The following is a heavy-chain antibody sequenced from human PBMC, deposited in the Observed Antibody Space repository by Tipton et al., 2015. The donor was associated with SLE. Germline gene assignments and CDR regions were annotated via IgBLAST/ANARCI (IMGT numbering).Heavy chain of an antibody. CDR3: ATTYYYGSVPEMDV. Sequence: QLVQSGPEVKKPGASVKVSCKASGYTFTSYGISWVRQAPGQGLEWMGWINTYSGNTNYSQKVQGRVTMTTDTSTSTAYMELRSLRSDDTAVYYCATTYYYGSVPEMDVWGNGTTVTVSS. CDR2: INTYSGNT. CDR1: GYTFTSYG. J-gene: IGHJ6*04. V-gene: IGHV1-18*01. D-gene: IGHD3-10*01.